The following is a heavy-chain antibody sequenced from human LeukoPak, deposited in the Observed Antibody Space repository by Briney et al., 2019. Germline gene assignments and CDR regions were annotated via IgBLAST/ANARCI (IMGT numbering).Heavy chain of an antibody. V-gene: IGHV3-30*18. CDR1: GLTFRTYG. D-gene: IGHD6-13*01. CDR3: AKEGDISSSWYLSNYFDY. CDR2: ISYDESNT. Sequence: GGSLRLSCAASGLTFRTYGMHWVRQAPGKGLEWVAVISYDESNTYYADSVKGRFTISRDNSKNTLYLQMDSLRAEDTAVYYCAKEGDISSSWYLSNYFDYWGQGTLVTVSS. J-gene: IGHJ4*02.